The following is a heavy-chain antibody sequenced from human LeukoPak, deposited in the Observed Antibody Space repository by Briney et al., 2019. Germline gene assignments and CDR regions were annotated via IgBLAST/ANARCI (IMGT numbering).Heavy chain of an antibody. V-gene: IGHV3-53*01. D-gene: IGHD5-12*01. J-gene: IGHJ4*02. CDR3: ARGRGYRDYDRPLDY. Sequence: GGSLRLSCAASGFTVSSNYMNWVRQAPGKGLEWVSVTTSGGNTYYADSVKGRFTTSRDNSKNTLYVQMNSLRTEDTAIYYCARGRGYRDYDRPLDYWGQGTLVTVSS. CDR2: TTSGGNT. CDR1: GFTVSSNY.